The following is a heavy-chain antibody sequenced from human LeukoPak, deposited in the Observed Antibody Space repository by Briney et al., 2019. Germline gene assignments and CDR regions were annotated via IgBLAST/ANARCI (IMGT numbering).Heavy chain of an antibody. CDR2: IYSGGST. J-gene: IGHJ4*02. Sequence: GGSLRLSCAASGFTFSSYAMSWVRQAPGKGLEWVSVIYSGGSTYYADSVKGRFTISRDNSKNTLYLQMNSLRAEDTAVYYCARASNSHFDYWGQGTLVTVSS. CDR3: ARASNSHFDY. V-gene: IGHV3-66*01. CDR1: GFTFSSYA.